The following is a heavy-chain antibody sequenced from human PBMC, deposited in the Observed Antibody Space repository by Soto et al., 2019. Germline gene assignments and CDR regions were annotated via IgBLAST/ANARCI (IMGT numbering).Heavy chain of an antibody. CDR3: ARKLGYCSSTSCSRNWFDP. J-gene: IGHJ5*02. CDR2: IYYSGST. D-gene: IGHD2-2*01. CDR1: GASISSYY. Sequence: LETLCLTCAVSGASISSYYWSWILQPPGKGLEWIGKIYYSGSTNYNPSLKSRVTISVDTSKNQFSLKLSSVTAADTAVYYCARKLGYCSSTSCSRNWFDPWGQGTLVTVSS. V-gene: IGHV4-59*13.